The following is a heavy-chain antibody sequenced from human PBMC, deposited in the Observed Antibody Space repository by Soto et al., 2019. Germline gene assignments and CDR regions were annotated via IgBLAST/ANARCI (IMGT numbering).Heavy chain of an antibody. Sequence: EVQLLESGGGLVQPGGSLRLSCAASGFTFNNYAMTWVRQGPGKGLEWVSAISGGGDTTSYADSVKGRFTVSRDGSKNALYLQTSSLRAEDTALYYCAKGRGGSGSLTPRVDFWGQGTLVTVSS. J-gene: IGHJ4*02. CDR3: AKGRGGSGSLTPRVDF. D-gene: IGHD3-10*01. CDR1: GFTFNNYA. V-gene: IGHV3-23*01. CDR2: ISGGGDTT.